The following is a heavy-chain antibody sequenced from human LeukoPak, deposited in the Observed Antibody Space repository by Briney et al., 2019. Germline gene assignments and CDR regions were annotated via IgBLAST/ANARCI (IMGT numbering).Heavy chain of an antibody. D-gene: IGHD2-15*01. CDR1: GCTFTSYG. Sequence: GASVKVSCKASGCTFTSYGISWVRQAPGQGLEWMGWISAYNGNTNYAQKLQGRVTMTTDTSTSTAYMELRSLRSDDTAVYYCARDRHCSGGSCYDGEYYFDYWGQGTLVTVSS. CDR2: ISAYNGNT. V-gene: IGHV1-18*04. J-gene: IGHJ4*02. CDR3: ARDRHCSGGSCYDGEYYFDY.